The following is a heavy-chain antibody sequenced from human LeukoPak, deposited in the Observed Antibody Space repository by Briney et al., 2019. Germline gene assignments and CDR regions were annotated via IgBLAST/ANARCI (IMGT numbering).Heavy chain of an antibody. D-gene: IGHD2-21*02. CDR2: IIPIFGTA. J-gene: IGHJ4*02. Sequence: ASVKVSCKASGGTFSSYANSWGRQAPGQGLELMGGIIPIFGTANYAQKFQGRGTITTDESTSTAYMELSRLRSEDTAVYYCAVGTVVVTAIHFDYWGQGTLVTVSS. CDR3: AVGTVVVTAIHFDY. V-gene: IGHV1-69*05. CDR1: GGTFSSYA.